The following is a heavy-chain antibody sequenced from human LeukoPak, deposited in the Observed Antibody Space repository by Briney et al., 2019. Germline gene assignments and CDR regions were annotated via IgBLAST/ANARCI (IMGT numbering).Heavy chain of an antibody. J-gene: IGHJ3*02. CDR2: IYYSGST. V-gene: IGHV4-39*01. D-gene: IGHD3-10*01. CDR3: ARRRTYYYGSGSYYEAFDI. CDR1: GGSISSSSYY. Sequence: PSETLSLTCTVSGGSISSSSYYWGWIRQPPGKGLEWIGSIYYSGSTYYNPSLKSRVTISVDTSKNQFSLKLSSVTAADTAVYYCARRRTYYYGSGSYYEAFDIWGQGTMVTVSS.